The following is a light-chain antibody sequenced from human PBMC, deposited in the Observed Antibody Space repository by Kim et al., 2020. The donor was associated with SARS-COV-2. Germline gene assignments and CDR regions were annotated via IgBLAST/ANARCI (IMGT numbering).Light chain of an antibody. V-gene: IGLV1-51*01. CDR2: DNN. CDR1: SSNIGNNY. J-gene: IGLJ2*01. CDR3: GTWDSSLSAVV. Sequence: GQKVTISCSGSSSNIGNNYVSWYQQLPGTAPKLLIYDNNQRPSGIPDRFSGSRSGTSATLGITGLQTGDEAEYYCGTWDSSLSAVVFGGGTRLTVL.